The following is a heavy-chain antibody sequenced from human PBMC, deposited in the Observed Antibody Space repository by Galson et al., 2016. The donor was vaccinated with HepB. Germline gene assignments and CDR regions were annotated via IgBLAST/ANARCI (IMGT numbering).Heavy chain of an antibody. D-gene: IGHD2-15*01. Sequence: SLRLSCAASGFAFSRFGMHWVRQTPGKGLEWVAVIWYDGSEKYYADSVKGRFTISRDTSKNMMYPQMNSLRVEDSALYFCASERDGCIGGSCYSDLDTWGQGTLVTVSS. V-gene: IGHV3-33*01. CDR3: ASERDGCIGGSCYSDLDT. CDR2: IWYDGSEK. CDR1: GFAFSRFG. J-gene: IGHJ5*02.